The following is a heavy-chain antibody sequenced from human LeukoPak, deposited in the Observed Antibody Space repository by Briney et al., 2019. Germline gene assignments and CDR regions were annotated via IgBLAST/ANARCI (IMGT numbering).Heavy chain of an antibody. J-gene: IGHJ1*01. CDR3: ARDYDILTGYYRGYFQH. Sequence: ASVKVSCKAFGYTFTDYYLHWVRQAPGQGLEWMGRINPNSGDTNSPQKFQGRVTITRDTAISTAYMELSRVRFDDTAVYYCARDYDILTGYYRGYFQHWGQGTLVTVSS. CDR1: GYTFTDYY. D-gene: IGHD3-9*01. CDR2: INPNSGDT. V-gene: IGHV1-2*06.